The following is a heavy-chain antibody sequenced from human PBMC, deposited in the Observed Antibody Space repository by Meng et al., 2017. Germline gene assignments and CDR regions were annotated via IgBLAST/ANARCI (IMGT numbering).Heavy chain of an antibody. V-gene: IGHV3-53*02. J-gene: IGHJ4*02. CDR1: GFSVTTSY. CDR3: ARDSSSGWYHNY. D-gene: IGHD6-19*01. CDR2: IYSGGST. Sequence: VRRAGTGGGLIQPGGSLRLSGTASGFSVTTSYMSWVPQAPGKGLEWVSVIYSGGSTYYADSVKGRFSISRDNSKNTLYLQMNSLRAEDTAVYFCARDSSSGWYHNYWGQGTLVTVSS.